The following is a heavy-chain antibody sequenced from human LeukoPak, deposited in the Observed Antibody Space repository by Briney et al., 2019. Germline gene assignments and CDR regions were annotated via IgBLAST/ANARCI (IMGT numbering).Heavy chain of an antibody. CDR1: GFTFSNYY. J-gene: IGHJ4*02. D-gene: IGHD6-13*01. CDR2: IKQDGSER. V-gene: IGHV3-7*03. Sequence: GGSLRLSCAASGFTFSNYYMSWVRRAPGKGLEWVANIKQDGSERFYGGSVTGRFTISRDNAKNSVYLQMNSLRAEDTAEYYCARVGGSWYMDHWGQGTLVTVSS. CDR3: ARVGGSWYMDH.